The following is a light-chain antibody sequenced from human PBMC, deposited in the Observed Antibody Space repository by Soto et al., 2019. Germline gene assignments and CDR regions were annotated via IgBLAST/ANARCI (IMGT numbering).Light chain of an antibody. CDR2: DDS. CDR3: QVWDTTSDQGV. CDR1: NVGSKS. J-gene: IGLJ1*01. Sequence: SYELTQPPSVSVAPGQTATVTCGGNNVGSKSVHWYQQKPGQAPVLVVYDDSDRPSGIPERFPGSNSGNTATLTISRVEAGDEADYYCQVWDTTSDQGVFGTGTKLTVL. V-gene: IGLV3-21*02.